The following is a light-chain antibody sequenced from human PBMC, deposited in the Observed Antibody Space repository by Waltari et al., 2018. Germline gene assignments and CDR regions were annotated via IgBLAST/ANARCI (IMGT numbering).Light chain of an antibody. Sequence: EIVLTQSPGTLSLSPGERATLSCRASQSVSSSYLAWYQQKPGQAPRLLIYGASSRATGIPDRFSGSGSGTDFTLTINRLEPEDFAVYYCQQYVSSLALIFGGGTKVEIK. J-gene: IGKJ4*01. CDR1: QSVSSSY. CDR3: QQYVSSLALI. V-gene: IGKV3-20*01. CDR2: GAS.